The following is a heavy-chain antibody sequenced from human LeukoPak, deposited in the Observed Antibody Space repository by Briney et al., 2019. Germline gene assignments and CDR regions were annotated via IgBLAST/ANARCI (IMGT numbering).Heavy chain of an antibody. J-gene: IGHJ4*02. CDR3: ARIHGTYCSSTSCYPAYYFDY. CDR2: IYTSGST. V-gene: IGHV4-61*02. CDR1: GGSISSGSYY. Sequence: SETLSLTCTVSGGSISSGSYYWSWIRQPAGKGLEWIGRIYTSGSTNYNPSLKSQVTISVDTSKNQFSLKLSSVTAADTAVYYCARIHGTYCSSTSCYPAYYFDYWGQGTLVTVSS. D-gene: IGHD2-2*01.